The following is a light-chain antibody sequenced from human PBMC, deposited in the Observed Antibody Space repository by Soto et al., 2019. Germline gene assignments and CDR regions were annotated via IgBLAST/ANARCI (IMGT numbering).Light chain of an antibody. Sequence: QSVLTQPASVSGSPGQSITISCTGTTNDVGGYNYVSWYQQHPGKAPKLLIFEVSSRPSGVSNRFSGSKSGNTASLTISAPQAEDEADYFCNSYSSSTSLPYVFGTGTKVTVL. CDR3: NSYSSSTSLPYV. J-gene: IGLJ1*01. CDR1: TNDVGGYNY. CDR2: EVS. V-gene: IGLV2-14*01.